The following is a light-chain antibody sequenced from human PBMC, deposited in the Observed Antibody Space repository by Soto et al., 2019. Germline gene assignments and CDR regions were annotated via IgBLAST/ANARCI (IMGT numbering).Light chain of an antibody. Sequence: QSALTQPASLSGSPGQSITVSCTGTRSDVWSYNLVSWYQQHPGKAPKLMIYEGSKRPSGVSNRFSGSKSGNTASLTISGLQAEDEADYYCCSYAGSSTSPYVFGTGTKVTVL. CDR1: RSDVWSYNL. J-gene: IGLJ1*01. V-gene: IGLV2-23*01. CDR2: EGS. CDR3: CSYAGSSTSPYV.